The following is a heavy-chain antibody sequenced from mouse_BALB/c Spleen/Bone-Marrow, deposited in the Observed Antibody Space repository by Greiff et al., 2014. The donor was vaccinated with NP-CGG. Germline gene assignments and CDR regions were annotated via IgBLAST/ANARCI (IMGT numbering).Heavy chain of an antibody. Sequence: DVKLVESGGGLVKPGGSLKLSCAASGFTFSSYAMSWVRQTPEKRLEWVATISSGGSYTYYPDSVKGRFTISGDNAKNTLYLQMSSLRSEDTAMYYCARPHYYGSSWFAYWGQGTLVTVSA. CDR2: ISSGGSYT. V-gene: IGHV5-9-3*01. D-gene: IGHD1-1*01. CDR3: ARPHYYGSSWFAY. J-gene: IGHJ3*01. CDR1: GFTFSSYA.